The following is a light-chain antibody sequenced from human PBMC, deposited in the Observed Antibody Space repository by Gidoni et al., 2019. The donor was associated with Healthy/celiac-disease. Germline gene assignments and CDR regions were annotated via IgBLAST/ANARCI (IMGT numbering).Light chain of an antibody. V-gene: IGKV3-11*01. CDR1: QSVSSY. J-gene: IGKJ1*01. CDR2: DAS. CDR3: QQRSNWT. Sequence: EIVLTQSPATLSLSLGERATLSCRASQSVSSYLAWYQQKPGQAPRLLIYDASRISGSGSGTDFTLTISSLEPEDFAVYYCQQRSNWTFGQGTKVEIK.